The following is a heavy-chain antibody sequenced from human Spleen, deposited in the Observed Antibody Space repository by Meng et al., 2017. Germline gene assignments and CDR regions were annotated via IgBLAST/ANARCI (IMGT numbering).Heavy chain of an antibody. Sequence: QGPLQPWGAGLLKPSETLSLTCAVYGGSFSGYYWSWIRQPPGKGLEWIGEINHSGSTNYNPSLKSRVTISVDTSKNQFSLKLSSVTAADTAVYYCARAPPYYYDSSGYYRPKYYFDYWGQGTLVTVSS. J-gene: IGHJ4*02. D-gene: IGHD3-22*01. V-gene: IGHV4-34*01. CDR3: ARAPPYYYDSSGYYRPKYYFDY. CDR2: INHSGST. CDR1: GGSFSGYY.